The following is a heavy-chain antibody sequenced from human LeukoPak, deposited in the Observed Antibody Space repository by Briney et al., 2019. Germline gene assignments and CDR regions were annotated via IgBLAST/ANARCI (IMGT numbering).Heavy chain of an antibody. CDR3: AGASYDSSGVH. J-gene: IGHJ4*02. Sequence: SSETLSLTCTVSGGSISSYYWSWIRQPPGKGLEWVGYIYYSGSTNYNPSLKSRVTISVDTSKNQFSLKLSSVTAADTAVYYCAGASYDSSGVHWGQGTLVTVSS. V-gene: IGHV4-59*01. CDR2: IYYSGST. D-gene: IGHD3-22*01. CDR1: GGSISSYY.